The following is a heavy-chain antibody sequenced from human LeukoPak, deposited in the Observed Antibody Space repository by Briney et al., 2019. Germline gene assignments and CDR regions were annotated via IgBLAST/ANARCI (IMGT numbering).Heavy chain of an antibody. J-gene: IGHJ4*02. CDR2: ITISTGII. CDR1: GFSFSDYN. CDR3: ARETPYSSSWTVFDY. D-gene: IGHD6-13*01. V-gene: IGHV3-48*01. Sequence: GGSLSLSCAASGFSFSDYNMNWVRQAPGKGLEWVAYITISTGIIYYADSVKGRFTISRDNAKNSLYLQMNSLRAEDTAVYYCARETPYSSSWTVFDYWGQGTLVTVSS.